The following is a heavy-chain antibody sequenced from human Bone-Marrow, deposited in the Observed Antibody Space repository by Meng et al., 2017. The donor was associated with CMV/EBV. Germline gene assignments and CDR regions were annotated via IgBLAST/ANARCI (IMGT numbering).Heavy chain of an antibody. CDR3: ARGKGKLELLDAFDI. CDR1: GGTFSSYA. CDR2: IIPIFGTA. V-gene: IGHV1-69*05. J-gene: IGHJ3*02. Sequence: SVKVSCKASGGTFSSYAISWVRQAPGQGLEWMGGIIPIFGTANYAQKFQGRVTITTDESTSTAYMELSSLISEDTAVYYCARGKGKLELLDAFDIWGQGKMVTVSS. D-gene: IGHD1-7*01.